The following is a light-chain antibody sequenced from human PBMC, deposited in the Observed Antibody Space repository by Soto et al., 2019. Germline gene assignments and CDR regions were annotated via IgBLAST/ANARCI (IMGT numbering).Light chain of an antibody. J-gene: IGKJ1*01. CDR2: SAS. CDR3: QQYKSYSQT. Sequence: DIQMTQSPSSVSASVGDRVTITCRASQGISTWLAWYQQKPGKAPQYLIQSASTLESGVPSRFSGSGSGTEFTLTISSLQPDDFATYYCQQYKSYSQTFGQGTKVDIK. CDR1: QGISTW. V-gene: IGKV1D-16*01.